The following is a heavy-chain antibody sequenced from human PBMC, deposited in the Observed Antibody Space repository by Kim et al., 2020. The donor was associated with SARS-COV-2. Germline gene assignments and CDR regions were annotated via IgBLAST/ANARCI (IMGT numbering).Heavy chain of an antibody. V-gene: IGHV4-34*01. Sequence: SETLSLTCAVYGGSFSGYYWSWIRQPPGKGLEWIGEINHSGSTNYNPSLKSRVTISVDTSKNQFSLKLSSVTAADTAVYYCARFGGGSVEYYYYYYGMDVWGQGTTVTVSS. CDR2: INHSGST. CDR1: GGSFSGYY. D-gene: IGHD2-15*01. CDR3: ARFGGGSVEYYYYYYGMDV. J-gene: IGHJ6*02.